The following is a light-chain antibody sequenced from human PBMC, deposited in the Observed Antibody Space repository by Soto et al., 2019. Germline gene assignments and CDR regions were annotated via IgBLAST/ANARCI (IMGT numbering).Light chain of an antibody. CDR3: KQYKEWPPFT. Sequence: EIVMTQSPATLSLSPGETATLSCRASQSVHSNLAWFQQHPGQAPRLLIYGASSRATGIPARFSGSGSGTEFTLSISSLQSEDFAVYYCKQYKEWPPFTFGQGTRLEIK. CDR1: QSVHSN. CDR2: GAS. J-gene: IGKJ5*01. V-gene: IGKV3-15*01.